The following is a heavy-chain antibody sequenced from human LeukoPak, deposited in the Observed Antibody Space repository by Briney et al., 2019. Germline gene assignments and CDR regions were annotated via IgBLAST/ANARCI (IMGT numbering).Heavy chain of an antibody. J-gene: IGHJ5*02. CDR2: INHSGST. CDR1: GGSFIGYY. Sequence: SETLSLTCAVYGGSFIGYYASWIRQPPGKGLEWIGEINHSGSTNYNPSLKSRVTISVDTSKNQFSLKLSSVTAADTAVYYCARGRSGYSYGYGNWFDPWGQGTLVTVSS. V-gene: IGHV4-34*01. CDR3: ARGRSGYSYGYGNWFDP. D-gene: IGHD5-18*01.